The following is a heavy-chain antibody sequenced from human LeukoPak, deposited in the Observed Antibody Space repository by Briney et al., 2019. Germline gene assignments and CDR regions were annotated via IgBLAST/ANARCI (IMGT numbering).Heavy chain of an antibody. J-gene: IGHJ5*02. Sequence: ASVKVSCKASGYTFTSYDINWVRQATGQGLEWMGWMNPNSGNTGYAQKFQGRVTITRNTSISTAYMELSSLRSEDTAVYYCARDSSGWYGGAPYNWFDPWGQGTLVTVSS. D-gene: IGHD6-19*01. V-gene: IGHV1-8*03. CDR2: MNPNSGNT. CDR3: ARDSSGWYGGAPYNWFDP. CDR1: GYTFTSYD.